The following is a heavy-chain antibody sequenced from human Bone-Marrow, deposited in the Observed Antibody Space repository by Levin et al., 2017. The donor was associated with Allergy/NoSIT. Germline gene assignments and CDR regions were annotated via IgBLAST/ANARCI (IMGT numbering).Heavy chain of an antibody. J-gene: IGHJ4*02. V-gene: IGHV1-18*01. CDR2: ISAYNGNT. CDR3: ARELNDYGDFYYFDY. CDR1: GYTFTSYG. Sequence: ASVKVSCKASGYTFTSYGISWVRQAPGQGLEWMGWISAYNGNTNYAQKLQGRVTMTTDTSTSTAYMELRSLRSDDTAVYYCARELNDYGDFYYFDYWGQGTLVTVSS. D-gene: IGHD4-17*01.